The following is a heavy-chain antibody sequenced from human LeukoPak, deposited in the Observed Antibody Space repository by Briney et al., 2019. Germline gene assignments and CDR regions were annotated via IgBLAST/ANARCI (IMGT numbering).Heavy chain of an antibody. J-gene: IGHJ4*02. CDR3: ARGRGGSPWD. D-gene: IGHD1-26*01. V-gene: IGHV4-61*02. Sequence: PSETLSLTCTVSGGSLSSGSYYWSWIRQPAGKGLEWIGRIYTSGSTNYNPSLKSRVTISVDTSKNQFSLKLSSVTAADTAVYYCARGRGGSPWDWGQGTLVTVSS. CDR2: IYTSGST. CDR1: GGSLSSGSYY.